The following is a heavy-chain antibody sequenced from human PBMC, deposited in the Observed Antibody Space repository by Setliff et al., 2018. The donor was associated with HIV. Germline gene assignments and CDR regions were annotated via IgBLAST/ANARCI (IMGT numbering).Heavy chain of an antibody. J-gene: IGHJ6*03. D-gene: IGHD3-3*01. Sequence: SETLSLTCAVYGGFFSGYYWSWIRQPPGRGLEWIGEINHSGSTNYNPSLKSRVTISVDTSKNQFSLKLSSVAAADRAVYYCASIRVFDNFWSGYYNFDYYMDVWGKGTTVTVSS. CDR1: GGFFSGYY. V-gene: IGHV4-34*01. CDR2: INHSGST. CDR3: ASIRVFDNFWSGYYNFDYYMDV.